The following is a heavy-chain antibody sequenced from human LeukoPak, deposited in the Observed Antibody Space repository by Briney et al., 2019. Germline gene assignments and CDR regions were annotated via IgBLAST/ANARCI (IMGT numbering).Heavy chain of an antibody. J-gene: IGHJ6*03. CDR2: ISHSGRTM. Sequence: GGSLRLSCAASGFTLSDYYMSWIRQAPGKGLEWVSYISHSGRTMYYADSVKGRFTISRDNAKNSLYLQMNSLRAGDTAVYYCARDSIVRGNIGNDMDVWGKGTTVTVSS. D-gene: IGHD2-8*01. CDR3: ARDSIVRGNIGNDMDV. V-gene: IGHV3-11*01. CDR1: GFTLSDYY.